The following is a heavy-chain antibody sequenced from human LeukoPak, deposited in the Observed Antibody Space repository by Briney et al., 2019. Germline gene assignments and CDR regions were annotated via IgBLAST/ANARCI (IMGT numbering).Heavy chain of an antibody. D-gene: IGHD3-3*01. CDR2: IYYSGST. CDR1: GGSISSGGYY. J-gene: IGHJ6*02. V-gene: IGHV4-31*03. Sequence: SETLSLTCTVSGGSISSGGYYWSWIRQHPGKGLEWIGYIYYSGSTYYNPSLQSRLTISVDTSKNQFSLKLSSVTAADTAVYYCARGAFWSGYFFSAYGMDVWGQGTTVTVSS. CDR3: ARGAFWSGYFFSAYGMDV.